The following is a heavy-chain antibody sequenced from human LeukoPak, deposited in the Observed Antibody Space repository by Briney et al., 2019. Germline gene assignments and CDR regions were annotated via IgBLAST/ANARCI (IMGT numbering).Heavy chain of an antibody. J-gene: IGHJ6*02. CDR3: ASAGMGRFDYYYYGMDV. Sequence: PGGSLRLSCAASGFTFSSYGMHWVRQAPGKGLEWVAVIWYDGSNKYYADSVKGRFTISTDNSKNTLYLQVNSLRAEDTAVYYCASAGMGRFDYYYYGMDVWGQGTTVTVSS. CDR2: IWYDGSNK. D-gene: IGHD3-10*01. V-gene: IGHV3-33*01. CDR1: GFTFSSYG.